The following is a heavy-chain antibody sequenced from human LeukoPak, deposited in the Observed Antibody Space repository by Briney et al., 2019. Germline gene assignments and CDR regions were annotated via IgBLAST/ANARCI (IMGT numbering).Heavy chain of an antibody. D-gene: IGHD3-3*01. CDR2: IYHSGST. CDR3: ATSITIFGVVPTAPSDY. Sequence: SETLSLTCTVSGYSISSGYYWGWIRQPPGKGLEWIGSIYHSGSTYYNPSLKSRATISVDTSKNQFSLKLSSVTAADTAVYYCATSITIFGVVPTAPSDYWGQGTLVTVSS. V-gene: IGHV4-38-2*02. J-gene: IGHJ4*02. CDR1: GYSISSGYY.